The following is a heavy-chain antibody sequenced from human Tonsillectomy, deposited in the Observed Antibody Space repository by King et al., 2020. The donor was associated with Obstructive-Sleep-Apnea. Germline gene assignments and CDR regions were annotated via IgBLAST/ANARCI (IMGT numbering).Heavy chain of an antibody. J-gene: IGHJ4*02. D-gene: IGHD7-27*01. CDR2: ITWNSGRK. Sequence: VQLVESGGVLVQPGRSLRLSCAASGFTFDDYAMHWVRQGPGKGLEWVSGITWNSGRKAYADAVKGRFAISRDNAENSLSLQMNSLRPEDTGMYYCVKDKGKESALGTQGFDSWGQGTLVTVSS. CDR1: GFTFDDYA. V-gene: IGHV3-9*01. CDR3: VKDKGKESALGTQGFDS.